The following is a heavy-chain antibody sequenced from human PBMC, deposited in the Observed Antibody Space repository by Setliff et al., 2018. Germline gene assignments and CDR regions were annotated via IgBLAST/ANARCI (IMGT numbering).Heavy chain of an antibody. V-gene: IGHV1-18*01. CDR2: IGVYSGNT. CDR3: SRLVRYCSKTTCQTASGAEV. D-gene: IGHD2-8*01. CDR1: GYTFTESI. Sequence: ASVKVSCKASGYTFTESIVSWVRQAPGQGLEWLGWIGVYSGNTNYAQKLQGRVTMTTDASTNTAYMELRGLSSDDTAVYYCSRLVRYCSKTTCQTASGAEVWGQGTLVTVSS. J-gene: IGHJ4*02.